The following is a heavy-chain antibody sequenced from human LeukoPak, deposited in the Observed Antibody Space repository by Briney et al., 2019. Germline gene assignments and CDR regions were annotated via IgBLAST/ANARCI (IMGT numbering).Heavy chain of an antibody. CDR1: GFTFSTYA. J-gene: IGHJ4*02. D-gene: IGHD3-16*01. Sequence: GGSLRLSCAASGFTFSTYAMSWVRQAPGKGLEWVSGITGSGSATYYADSVKGRFTISRDNSKDALYLQMDSLRAEDTAVYYCAKRVRVNRSFYESIDYWGQGTLVTVSS. CDR2: ITGSGSAT. V-gene: IGHV3-23*01. CDR3: AKRVRVNRSFYESIDY.